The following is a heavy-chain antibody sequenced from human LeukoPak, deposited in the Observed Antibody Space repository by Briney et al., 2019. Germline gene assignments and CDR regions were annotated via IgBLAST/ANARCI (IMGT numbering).Heavy chain of an antibody. D-gene: IGHD3-3*01. J-gene: IGHJ3*02. V-gene: IGHV3-23*01. CDR1: GFTFSSYA. CDR2: ISGSGDST. Sequence: GGSLRLSCAASGFTFSSYAMSWVRQAPGKGLEWVSTISGSGDSTYYADSVKGRFTISRDNSKKTLYLQMNSLRAEDTAVYYCARHPPRGYHSADAFDIWGQGTIVTVSS. CDR3: ARHPPRGYHSADAFDI.